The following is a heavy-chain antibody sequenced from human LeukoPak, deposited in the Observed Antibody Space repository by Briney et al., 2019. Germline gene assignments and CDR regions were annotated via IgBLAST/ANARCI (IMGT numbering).Heavy chain of an antibody. CDR1: GGSISSYY. V-gene: IGHV4-59*01. CDR3: ARDGYSAIDY. D-gene: IGHD1-26*01. Sequence: SETLSLTCTVSGGSISSYYWSWIRQPPGKGLEWIGYIYYSGSTNYNPSLKSRVTISVDTSKKQFSLKLTSVTAADTAVYCCARDGYSAIDYWGQGTLVTVSS. CDR2: IYYSGST. J-gene: IGHJ4*02.